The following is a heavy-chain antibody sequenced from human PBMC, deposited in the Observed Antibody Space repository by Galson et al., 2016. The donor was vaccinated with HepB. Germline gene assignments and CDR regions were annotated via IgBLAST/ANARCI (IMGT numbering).Heavy chain of an antibody. J-gene: IGHJ6*02. CDR3: ARTSRASDYGMDV. D-gene: IGHD6-6*01. V-gene: IGHV1-3*04. CDR2: INTGNGNT. CDR1: GYTFSTYA. Sequence: VKVSCKASGYTFSTYAIHWVRQAPGQRLEWMGWINTGNGNTKYSQKFQGRVTITRDTSANTASMELSSLRSEDTAVYYCARTSRASDYGMDVWGQGTTVTVS.